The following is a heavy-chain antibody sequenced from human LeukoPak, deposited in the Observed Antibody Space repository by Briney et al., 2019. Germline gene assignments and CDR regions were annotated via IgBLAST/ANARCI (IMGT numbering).Heavy chain of an antibody. CDR1: GFTVSGNY. D-gene: IGHD1-26*01. V-gene: IGHV3-53*01. CDR3: ARSFGSYDFDY. CDR2: IYSDDTT. Sequence: PGGSLRLSCAVSGFTVSGNYMSWIRQAPGKGLEWVSLIYSDDTTLYADSVKGRFTISRDNAKKSLFLQMNSLRAEDTAVYYCARSFGSYDFDYWGQGTLVTVSS. J-gene: IGHJ4*02.